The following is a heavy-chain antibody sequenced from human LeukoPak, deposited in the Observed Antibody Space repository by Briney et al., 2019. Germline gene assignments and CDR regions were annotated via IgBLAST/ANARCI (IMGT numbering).Heavy chain of an antibody. CDR3: AKLGSSSWYWEAFDI. Sequence: AGGSLRLSCAASALRFSSFAMTWVRQVPGKGLEWVSGIHGSGETTYYADSVKGRFTISRDNSREMLYLQMNSLRAEDTAVYYCAKLGSSSWYWEAFDIGGKGKMVTVSS. CDR1: ALRFSSFA. V-gene: IGHV3-23*01. CDR2: IHGSGETT. D-gene: IGHD6-13*01. J-gene: IGHJ3*02.